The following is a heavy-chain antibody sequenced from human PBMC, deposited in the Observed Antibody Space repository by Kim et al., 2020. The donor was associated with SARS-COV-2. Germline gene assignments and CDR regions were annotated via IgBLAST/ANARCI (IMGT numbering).Heavy chain of an antibody. CDR1: GFTFSSYG. J-gene: IGHJ3*02. Sequence: GGSLRLSCAASGFTFSSYGMHWVRQAPGKGLEWVAVISYDGSNKYYADSVKGRFTISRDNSKNTLYLQMNSLRAEDTAVYYCAKDQRGDTAMGPRGDAFDIWGQGTMVTVSS. D-gene: IGHD5-18*01. V-gene: IGHV3-30*18. CDR3: AKDQRGDTAMGPRGDAFDI. CDR2: ISYDGSNK.